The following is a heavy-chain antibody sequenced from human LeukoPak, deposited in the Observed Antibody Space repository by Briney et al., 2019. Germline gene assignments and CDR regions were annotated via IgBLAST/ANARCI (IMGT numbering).Heavy chain of an antibody. D-gene: IGHD6-13*01. CDR1: GGTFSSYA. CDR2: IIPIFGTA. J-gene: IGHJ6*02. CDR3: ATASYSSSWRHYYYYGMDV. Sequence: SVKVSCKASGGTFSSYAISWVRRAPGQGLEWMGGIIPIFGTANYAQKFQGRVTITADESTSTAYMELSSLRSEDTAVYYCATASYSSSWRHYYYYGMDVWGQGTTVTVSS. V-gene: IGHV1-69*13.